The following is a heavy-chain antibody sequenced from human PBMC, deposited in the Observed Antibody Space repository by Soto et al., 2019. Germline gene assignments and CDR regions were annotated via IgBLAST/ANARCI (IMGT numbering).Heavy chain of an antibody. J-gene: IGHJ4*02. D-gene: IGHD6-13*01. V-gene: IGHV3-30*18. CDR2: ISYDGSNK. Sequence: GGSLRLSCAASGFTFSSYGMHWVRQAPGKGLEWVAVISYDGSNKYYADSVKGRFTISRDNSKNTLYLQMNSLRAEDTAVYYCAKESGFQQLAHFDYWGQGTLVTVSS. CDR3: AKESGFQQLAHFDY. CDR1: GFTFSSYG.